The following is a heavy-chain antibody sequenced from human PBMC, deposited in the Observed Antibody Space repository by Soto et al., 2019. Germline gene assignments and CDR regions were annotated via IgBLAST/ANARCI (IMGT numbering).Heavy chain of an antibody. V-gene: IGHV1-69*01. D-gene: IGHD7-27*01. CDR3: ASNSGGSFTASGDY. CDR1: GGTFSSYA. J-gene: IGHJ4*02. CDR2: IIRIFGTA. Sequence: QVQLVQSGAEVKKPGSSVKVSCKASGGTFSSYAISWVRQAPGQGLEWMGGIIRIFGTANYAQKLQGRVTIAADESTSTAYMELSSLRSEDTAVYYCASNSGGSFTASGDYWGQGTLVTVSS.